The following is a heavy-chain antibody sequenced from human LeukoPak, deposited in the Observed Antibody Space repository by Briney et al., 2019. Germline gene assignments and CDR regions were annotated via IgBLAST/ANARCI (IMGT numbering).Heavy chain of an antibody. J-gene: IGHJ3*02. Sequence: GASVKVSCKVSGYTLTELFMHWVRQAPGKGLQWMEGFDPEDGETIYAQKFQGRVNMTEDTSTDTAYMELSSLRSEDTAVYYCATDRVGATGGAFDIWGQGTMVTVSS. CDR2: FDPEDGET. CDR1: GYTLTELF. D-gene: IGHD1-26*01. V-gene: IGHV1-24*01. CDR3: ATDRVGATGGAFDI.